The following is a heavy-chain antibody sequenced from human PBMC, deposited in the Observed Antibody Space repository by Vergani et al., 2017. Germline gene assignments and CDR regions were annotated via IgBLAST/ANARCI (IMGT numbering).Heavy chain of an antibody. CDR1: GGSISSGSYY. Sequence: QVQLQESGPGLVKPSQTLSLTCTVSGGSISSGSYYWSSIRPPAGTGLAWLGRIYTSGSTNYNPSLTSRVTMSVDTSKNQFSLKLSSVTAADTAVYYCARENYYDFWRGDHTYYYYYMDVWGKGTTVTVSS. J-gene: IGHJ6*03. CDR2: IYTSGST. V-gene: IGHV4-61*02. D-gene: IGHD3-3*01. CDR3: ARENYYDFWRGDHTYYYYYMDV.